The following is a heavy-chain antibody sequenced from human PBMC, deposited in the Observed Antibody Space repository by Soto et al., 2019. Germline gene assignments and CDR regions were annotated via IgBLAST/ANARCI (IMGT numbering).Heavy chain of an antibody. Sequence: ASVKVSCKASGGTFSRYAISWVRQAPGQGLEWMGGIIPIFGTANYAQKFQGRVTITADESTSTAYMELSSLRSEDTAVYYCASRSGSYADTFDYWGQGTLVTVSS. D-gene: IGHD1-26*01. CDR1: GGTFSRYA. CDR3: ASRSGSYADTFDY. CDR2: IIPIFGTA. J-gene: IGHJ4*02. V-gene: IGHV1-69*13.